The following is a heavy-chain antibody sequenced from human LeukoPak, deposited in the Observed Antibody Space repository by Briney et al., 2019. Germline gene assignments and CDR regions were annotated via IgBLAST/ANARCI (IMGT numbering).Heavy chain of an antibody. J-gene: IGHJ4*02. CDR3: ARDGTGWSRDY. Sequence: GGSLRLSCGASGFTFSSYEMNWVRQAPGKGLEWVSVISSDSAYIYYADSVKGRFTISRDNAKNSLSLHMSSLRAEDTAVYYCARDGTGWSRDYWGQGTLVTVSS. CDR2: ISSDSAYI. V-gene: IGHV3-21*01. D-gene: IGHD2-2*01. CDR1: GFTFSSYE.